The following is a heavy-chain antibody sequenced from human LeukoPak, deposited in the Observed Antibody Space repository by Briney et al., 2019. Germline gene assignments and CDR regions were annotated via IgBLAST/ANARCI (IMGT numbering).Heavy chain of an antibody. J-gene: IGHJ4*02. CDR1: GFTFISYN. D-gene: IGHD6-19*01. V-gene: IGHV3-21*01. CDR2: ISSSSSSYK. CDR3: ARGLSGYSSSLGY. Sequence: GGSLRLSCAASGFTFISYNMNWVRQAPGKGLEWVSSISSSSSSYKYYADSVKGRFTVSRDNAKNSLYLQMNSLRAEDTAVYYCARGLSGYSSSLGYWGQGTLVTVSS.